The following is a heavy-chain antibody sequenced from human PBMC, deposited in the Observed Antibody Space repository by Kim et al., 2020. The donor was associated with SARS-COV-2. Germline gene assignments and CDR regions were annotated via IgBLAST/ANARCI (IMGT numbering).Heavy chain of an antibody. V-gene: IGHV3-33*01. CDR1: AFTFSVYG. CDR3: ATERRGAPFDM. J-gene: IGHJ3*02. CDR2: IWNAGTTT. Sequence: GGSLRLSCAASAFTFSVYGMHWVRQAPGKGLEWVAVIWNAGTTTSYADSVKDRFTISRDNSKNTLYLQMNSLRAEDTSVYYCATERRGAPFDMWGQGTLVTVSS.